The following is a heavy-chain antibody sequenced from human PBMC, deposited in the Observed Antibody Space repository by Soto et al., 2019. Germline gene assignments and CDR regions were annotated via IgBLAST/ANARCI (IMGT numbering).Heavy chain of an antibody. CDR1: GFTFSSYA. J-gene: IGHJ4*02. D-gene: IGHD1-7*01. V-gene: IGHV3-30-3*01. CDR3: ARFGWGRRELYFDY. Sequence: QVQLVESGGGVVQPGRSLRLSCAASGFTFSSYAMHWVRQAPGKGLEGVAVISYDGSNKYYADSVKGRFTISRDNSKNTLYLQMNSLRAEDTAVYYCARFGWGRRELYFDYWGQGTLVTVSS. CDR2: ISYDGSNK.